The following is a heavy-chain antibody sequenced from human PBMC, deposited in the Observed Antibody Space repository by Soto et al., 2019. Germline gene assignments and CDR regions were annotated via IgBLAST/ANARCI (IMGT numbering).Heavy chain of an antibody. J-gene: IGHJ4*02. CDR3: ARGGQDYYDSSGYSRYFDY. D-gene: IGHD3-22*01. V-gene: IGHV1-69*13. CDR1: GGTFSSYA. CDR2: IIPIFGTA. Sequence: SVKVSCKASGGTFSSYAISWVRQAPGQGLEWMGGIIPIFGTANYAQKFQGRVTITADESMSTAYMELSSLRSEDTAVYYCARGGQDYYDSSGYSRYFDYWGQGTLVTVSS.